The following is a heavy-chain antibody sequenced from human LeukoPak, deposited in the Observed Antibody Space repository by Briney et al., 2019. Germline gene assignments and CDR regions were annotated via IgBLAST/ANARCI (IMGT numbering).Heavy chain of an antibody. D-gene: IGHD6-19*01. Sequence: SVKVSCKASGGTFSSYAISWVRQAPGQGLEWMGGIIPIFGTANYAQKFQGRVTITADESTSTAYMELSSLRSEDTAVYYCARVYSSGWYEGTFDYWGQGTLVTVSS. V-gene: IGHV1-69*01. CDR3: ARVYSSGWYEGTFDY. CDR1: GGTFSSYA. CDR2: IIPIFGTA. J-gene: IGHJ4*02.